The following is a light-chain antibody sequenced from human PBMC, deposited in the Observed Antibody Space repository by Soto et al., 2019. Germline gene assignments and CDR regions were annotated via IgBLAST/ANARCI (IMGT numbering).Light chain of an antibody. V-gene: IGLV1-47*01. CDR3: AAWDDSLNGFYV. CDR1: GSNIGSNY. Sequence: QSVLTQPPSASGTPGQRVTISCSGSGSNIGSNYVYWYQQFPGMAPKLLIYTNSQRPSGVPDRFSGSKSGTSASLAISGLRSEDEADYYCAAWDDSLNGFYVFGTGTKLTVL. J-gene: IGLJ1*01. CDR2: TNS.